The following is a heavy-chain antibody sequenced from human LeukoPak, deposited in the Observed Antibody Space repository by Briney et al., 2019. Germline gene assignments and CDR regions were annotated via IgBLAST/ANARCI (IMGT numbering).Heavy chain of an antibody. J-gene: IGHJ4*02. CDR3: AKHDRTTFDY. D-gene: IGHD1-14*01. CDR2: INPNSGET. V-gene: IGHV1-8*03. CDR1: GYTSTNYD. Sequence: GASVKVSCKASGYTSTNYDINWVRQATGQEPEWMGYINPNSGETGYSQKFQGRVTITRDTSISTAYMELRSLRCEDTAVYYCAKHDRTTFDYWGQGTLVTVSS.